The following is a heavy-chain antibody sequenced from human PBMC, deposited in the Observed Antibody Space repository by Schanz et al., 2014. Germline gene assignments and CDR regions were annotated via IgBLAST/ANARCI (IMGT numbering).Heavy chain of an antibody. Sequence: EVQLVESGGGLVQPGGSLRLSCAASGFTVSSNYMSWVRQAPGKGLEWVSITYSGGSTYYADSVKGRFTISRDNSKSILYLQMNSLRAEDTAVYYCAKAGSGWSTAGYYYWGQGTLVAVSS. V-gene: IGHV3-66*01. CDR1: GFTVSSNY. CDR3: AKAGSGWSTAGYYY. D-gene: IGHD6-19*01. CDR2: TYSGGST. J-gene: IGHJ4*02.